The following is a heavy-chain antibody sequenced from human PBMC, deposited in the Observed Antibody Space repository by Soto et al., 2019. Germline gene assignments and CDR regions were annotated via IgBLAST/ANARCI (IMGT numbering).Heavy chain of an antibody. CDR3: AKGWGDY. V-gene: IGHV3-23*01. CDR1: GFTFSSYT. Sequence: EVQLLESGGGLVQPGGSLRLSCAASGFTFSSYTMSWVRQGPGKGLEWVSGISSSGGSTVYADSVKGRFTISRDNFKNTLYLQMTRLRAEETAVYYCAKGWGDYWGQGTAVTVSS. CDR2: ISSSGGST. J-gene: IGHJ4*02. D-gene: IGHD7-27*01.